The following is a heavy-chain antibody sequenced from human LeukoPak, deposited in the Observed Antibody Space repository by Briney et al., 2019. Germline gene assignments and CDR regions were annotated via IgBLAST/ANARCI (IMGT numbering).Heavy chain of an antibody. CDR1: GGSISSYY. CDR2: IYYSGST. D-gene: IGHD2-15*01. V-gene: IGHV4-59*01. CDR3: ATRTPRYCSGGSCKGDYYYYYMDV. J-gene: IGHJ6*03. Sequence: SETLSLTCTVSGGSISSYYWSWIRQPPGKGLEWIGYIYYSGSTNYNPSLKSRVTISVDTSKNQFSLKLGSVTAADTAVYYCATRTPRYCSGGSCKGDYYYYYMDVWGKGTTVTVSS.